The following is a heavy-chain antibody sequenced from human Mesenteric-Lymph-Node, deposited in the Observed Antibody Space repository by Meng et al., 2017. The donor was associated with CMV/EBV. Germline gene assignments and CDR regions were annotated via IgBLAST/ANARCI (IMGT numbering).Heavy chain of an antibody. CDR1: NSAA. CDR2: TYYRSKWYN. Sequence: NSAAWNWIRQSPSRGLEWLGRTYYRSKWYNDYAVSVKSRITINPDTSKNQFSLQLNSVTPEDTAVYYCARNVLLWFGELSDNWFDPWGQGTLVTVSS. D-gene: IGHD3-10*01. V-gene: IGHV6-1*01. CDR3: ARNVLLWFGELSDNWFDP. J-gene: IGHJ5*02.